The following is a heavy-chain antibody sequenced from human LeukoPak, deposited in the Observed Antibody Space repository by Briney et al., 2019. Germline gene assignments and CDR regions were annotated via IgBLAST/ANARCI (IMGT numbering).Heavy chain of an antibody. D-gene: IGHD5-18*01. V-gene: IGHV4-34*01. CDR1: GGSFSGYY. Sequence: SSETLSLTCAVYGGSFSGYYWSWIRQPPGKGLEWIGEINHSGSTNYNPSLKSRVTMSIDTSKNQFSLKLSSVTAADTAVYYCARGRTAMASFDYWGQGTLVTVSS. CDR3: ARGRTAMASFDY. CDR2: INHSGST. J-gene: IGHJ4*02.